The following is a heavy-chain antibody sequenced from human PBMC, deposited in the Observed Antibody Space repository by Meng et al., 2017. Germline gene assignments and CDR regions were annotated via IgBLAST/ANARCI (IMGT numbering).Heavy chain of an antibody. J-gene: IGHJ4*02. CDR1: GFTFSSYA. D-gene: IGHD6-13*01. CDR3: AKGAYSSSWYYFDY. V-gene: IGHV3-23*01. Sequence: GESLKISCAASGFTFSSYAMSWVRRAPGKGLEWVSAISGSGGSTYYADSVKGRFTISRDNSKNTLYLQMNSLRAEDTAVYYCAKGAYSSSWYYFDYWGQRTLVTVSS. CDR2: ISGSGGST.